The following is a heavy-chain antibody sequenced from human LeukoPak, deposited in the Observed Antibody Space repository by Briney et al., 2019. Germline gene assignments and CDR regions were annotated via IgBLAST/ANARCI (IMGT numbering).Heavy chain of an antibody. Sequence: PGGSLRLSCAASGFTFSSYAIHWVRQAPGKGLEYVSAISSNGGSTYYANSVKGRFTISRDNSKNTLYLQMGSLRAEDMAVYYCARAGRIAVAGGGYAFDIWGQGTMVTVSS. CDR1: GFTFSSYA. V-gene: IGHV3-64*01. J-gene: IGHJ3*02. CDR2: ISSNGGST. CDR3: ARAGRIAVAGGGYAFDI. D-gene: IGHD6-19*01.